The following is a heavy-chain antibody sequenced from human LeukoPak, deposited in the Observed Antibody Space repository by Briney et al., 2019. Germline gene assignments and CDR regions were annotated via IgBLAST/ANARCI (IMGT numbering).Heavy chain of an antibody. Sequence: SETLSLTCTVSGGSISSGSYYWSWIRQPAGKGLEWIGRFYPNGRTNYNPSLKSRVTISVDTSTNQFSLNLTSVTAADTAVYYCARESPTYHYDNWGQGTLVTVSS. CDR1: GGSISSGSYY. CDR3: ARESPTYHYDN. V-gene: IGHV4-61*02. D-gene: IGHD3-22*01. CDR2: FYPNGRT. J-gene: IGHJ4*02.